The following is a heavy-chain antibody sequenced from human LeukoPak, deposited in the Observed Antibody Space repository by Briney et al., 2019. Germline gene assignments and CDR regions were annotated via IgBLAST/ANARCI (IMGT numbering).Heavy chain of an antibody. Sequence: PGGSLRLSCAASGFTFSSYEMNWVRQAPGKGLEWVAFIRYDGSNKYYADSVKGRFTISRDNSKNTLYLQMNSLRAEDTAVYYCAKLSLWFGSISPDAFDIWGQGTMVTVSS. J-gene: IGHJ3*02. V-gene: IGHV3-30*02. CDR2: IRYDGSNK. D-gene: IGHD3-10*01. CDR3: AKLSLWFGSISPDAFDI. CDR1: GFTFSSYE.